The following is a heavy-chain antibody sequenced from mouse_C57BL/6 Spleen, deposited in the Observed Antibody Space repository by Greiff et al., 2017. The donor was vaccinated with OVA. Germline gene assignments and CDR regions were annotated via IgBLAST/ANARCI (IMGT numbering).Heavy chain of an antibody. J-gene: IGHJ4*01. CDR1: GYAFTNYL. D-gene: IGHD2-13*01. Sequence: VQLQQSGAELVRPGTSVKVSCKASGYAFTNYLIEWVKQRPGQGLEWIGVINPGSGGTNYNEKFKGKASLTAEKSSRTAYMQLTSLTSEDSAVYFSARREYYGDGAMDYWGQGTSVTVSS. CDR3: ARREYYGDGAMDY. V-gene: IGHV1-54*01. CDR2: INPGSGGT.